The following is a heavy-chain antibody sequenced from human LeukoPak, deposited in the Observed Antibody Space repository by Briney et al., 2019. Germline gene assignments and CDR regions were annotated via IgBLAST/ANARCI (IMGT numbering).Heavy chain of an antibody. Sequence: GGSLRLSCAASGFTFSSYGMHWVRQAPGKGLEWVAVIWYDGSNKYYADSVKGRFTISRDNSKNTLYLQVNSLRAEDTAVYYCARGIYFDPPVYTYYYYGMDVWGQGTTVTVSS. D-gene: IGHD3-9*01. CDR3: ARGIYFDPPVYTYYYYGMDV. CDR1: GFTFSSYG. V-gene: IGHV3-33*01. CDR2: IWYDGSNK. J-gene: IGHJ6*02.